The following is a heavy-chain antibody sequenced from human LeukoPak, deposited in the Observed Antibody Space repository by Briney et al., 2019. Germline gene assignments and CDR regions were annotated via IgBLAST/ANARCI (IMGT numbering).Heavy chain of an antibody. Sequence: SVKVSCKASGFTFTRSAMQWVRQAHGQRLEWIGWIVVGSGNTNYAQKFQERLTITRDMSTSTAYMELSSLRSEDTAVYYCAAEDYFDSSGFGSNWGQGTLVTVSS. CDR1: GFTFTRSA. D-gene: IGHD3-22*01. CDR3: AAEDYFDSSGFGSN. V-gene: IGHV1-58*02. J-gene: IGHJ4*02. CDR2: IVVGSGNT.